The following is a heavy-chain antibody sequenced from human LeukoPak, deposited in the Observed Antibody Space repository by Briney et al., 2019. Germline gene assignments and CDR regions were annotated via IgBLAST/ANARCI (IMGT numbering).Heavy chain of an antibody. CDR2: MSYSGST. D-gene: IGHD6-13*01. V-gene: IGHV4-30-4*01. J-gene: IGHJ6*04. Sequence: SQTLSLTCSVSGGSISSRGYYWNWIRQPPGRGLEWIGSMSYSGSTFYSPSLKSRVSMSLDKSKSQFSLRVSSARAADTAVYYCASAPISAAGFSFYFYGMDVWGKGTTVTVSS. CDR3: ASAPISAAGFSFYFYGMDV. CDR1: GGSISSRGYY.